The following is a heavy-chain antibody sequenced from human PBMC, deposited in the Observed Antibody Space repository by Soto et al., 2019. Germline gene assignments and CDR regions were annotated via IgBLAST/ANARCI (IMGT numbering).Heavy chain of an antibody. CDR2: VSTQHDDT. V-gene: IGHV1-18*01. D-gene: IGHD3-16*01. CDR1: GYIFSSYD. J-gene: IGHJ3*01. Sequence: QVQLVQSGAEVKKPGASVKVSCKASGYIFSSYDISWVRQAPGQGLEWMGGVSTQHDDTNYEQKVRGRVTMSTETATSTAFMELSSLRPDDPAAFYCALEDYVQNDALDVWGQGTVVTVSS. CDR3: ALEDYVQNDALDV.